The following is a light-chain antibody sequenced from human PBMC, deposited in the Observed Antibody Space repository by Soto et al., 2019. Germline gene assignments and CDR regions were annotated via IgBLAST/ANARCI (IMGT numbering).Light chain of an antibody. CDR1: EAISHY. J-gene: IGKJ4*01. CDR2: GAS. V-gene: IGKV1-39*01. Sequence: IPMTQSPSSLSASIGDRVTITCRASEAISHYLNWYQQKPGKAPKLLIYGASKLQSGVPSSFSGSGSGTDFTLTITSLQGEDFATYYCQQSSSTPLTFGGGTKVEI. CDR3: QQSSSTPLT.